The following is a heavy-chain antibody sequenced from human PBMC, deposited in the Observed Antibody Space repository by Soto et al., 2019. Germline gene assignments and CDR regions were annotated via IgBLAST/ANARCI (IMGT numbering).Heavy chain of an antibody. D-gene: IGHD3-16*01. Sequence: EVRLVETGGGLIQPGGSLRLSCAASGGTVSSNYMSWVRQAPGKGLEWVSVVYGGGSIFYADSVKGRFTISRDNSKNTLYLQMNSLRAEDTVVYYCARGPTDYDPSGTFEYWGPGTLVTVSS. V-gene: IGHV3-53*02. CDR2: VYGGGSI. CDR1: GGTVSSNY. CDR3: ARGPTDYDPSGTFEY. J-gene: IGHJ4*02.